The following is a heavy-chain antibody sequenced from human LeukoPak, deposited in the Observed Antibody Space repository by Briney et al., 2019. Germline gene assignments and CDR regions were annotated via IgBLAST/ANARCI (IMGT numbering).Heavy chain of an antibody. D-gene: IGHD5-18*01. CDR1: GFTFSSYS. CDR3: ARDMRIQLWLPGPPTEAAFDY. J-gene: IGHJ4*02. Sequence: GGSLRLSCAASGFTFSSYSMNWVRQAPGKGLEWVSSISSSSSYIYYADSVKGRFTISRDNAKNSLYLQMNSLRAEDTAVYYCARDMRIQLWLPGPPTEAAFDYWGQGTLVTVSS. CDR2: ISSSSSYI. V-gene: IGHV3-21*01.